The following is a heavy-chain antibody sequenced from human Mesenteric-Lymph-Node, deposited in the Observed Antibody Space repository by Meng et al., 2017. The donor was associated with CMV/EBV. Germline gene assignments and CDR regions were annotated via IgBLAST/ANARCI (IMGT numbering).Heavy chain of an antibody. CDR1: GLPYSSYW. Sequence: GGSLRLSCAASGLPYSSYWMAWVRQAQGKGLEWVANINGDGSEIFYVDSVKGRFTISRDNAKNSVYLQMNSLRAEDTAVYYCASEVPRTPYYFDSWGQGALVTVSS. V-gene: IGHV3-7*01. J-gene: IGHJ4*02. CDR2: INGDGSEI. CDR3: ASEVPRTPYYFDS. D-gene: IGHD1-1*01.